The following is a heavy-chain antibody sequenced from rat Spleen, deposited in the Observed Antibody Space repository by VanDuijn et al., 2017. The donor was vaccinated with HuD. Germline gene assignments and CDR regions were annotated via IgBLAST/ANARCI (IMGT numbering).Heavy chain of an antibody. D-gene: IGHD4-4*01. CDR2: IRYDGNNT. Sequence: EVQLVESGGGLVQPGRSLKLSCAASGFTFSNYGMAWVRQAPTKGLEWVATIRYDGNNTYYRDSVKGRFTVSRDNAKSTLYLQMDSLRSEDTATYYCARVGNSGVGNWFAYWGQGTLVTVSS. V-gene: IGHV5-29*01. CDR3: ARVGNSGVGNWFAY. J-gene: IGHJ3*01. CDR1: GFTFSNYG.